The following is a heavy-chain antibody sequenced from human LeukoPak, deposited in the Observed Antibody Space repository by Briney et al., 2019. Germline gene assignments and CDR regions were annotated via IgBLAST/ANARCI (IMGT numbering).Heavy chain of an antibody. J-gene: IGHJ4*02. CDR3: ARGPYCSGGSCYGYFDY. D-gene: IGHD2-15*01. V-gene: IGHV3-64*01. CDR2: ISSNGGST. Sequence: GGSLRLSCAASGFTFSSYAMHWVRQAPGKGPEYVSAISSNGGSTYYANSVKGRFTISRDNSKNTLYLQMGSLRAEDMAVYYCARGPYCSGGSCYGYFDYWGQGTLVTVSS. CDR1: GFTFSSYA.